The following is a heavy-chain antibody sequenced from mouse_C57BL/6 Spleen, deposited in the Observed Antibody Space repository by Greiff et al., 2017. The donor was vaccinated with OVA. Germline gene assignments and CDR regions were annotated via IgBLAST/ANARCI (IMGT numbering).Heavy chain of an antibody. Sequence: QVRLQQPGAELVRPGTSVKLSCKASGYTFTSYWMHWVKQRPGQGLEWIGVIDPSDSYTNYNQKFKGKATLTVDTSSSTAYMQLSSLTSEDSAVYYCARLRGDYDRYFDVWGTGTTVTVSS. CDR2: IDPSDSYT. CDR3: ARLRGDYDRYFDV. D-gene: IGHD2-4*01. J-gene: IGHJ1*03. CDR1: GYTFTSYW. V-gene: IGHV1-59*01.